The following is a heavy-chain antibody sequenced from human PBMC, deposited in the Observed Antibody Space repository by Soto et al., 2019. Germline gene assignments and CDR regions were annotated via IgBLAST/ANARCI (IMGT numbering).Heavy chain of an antibody. CDR1: GVSVRSYT. D-gene: IGHD2-21*02. CDR2: VFSSVSA. Sequence: NPSETLSLTCIVSGVSVRSYTWSWVRQPANKGLEWIGRVFSSVSATYNPSLKSRVSISMDTPENRISLKLDSVSVVDAGVYFCARDGMTTGDTWGPGTLVTVSS. CDR3: ARDGMTTGDT. V-gene: IGHV4-4*07. J-gene: IGHJ4*02.